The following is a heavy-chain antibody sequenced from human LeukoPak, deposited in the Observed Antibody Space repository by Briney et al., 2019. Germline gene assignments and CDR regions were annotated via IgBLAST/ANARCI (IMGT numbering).Heavy chain of an antibody. Sequence: PGGSLRLSCAASGFTFSSYSMNWVRQAPGKGLEWVSSISSSSSYIYYADSVEGRFTISRDNAKNSLYLQMNSLRAEDTAVYYCARSNGGGEVVVPAAIVYYYYMDVWGKGTTVTVSS. CDR2: ISSSSSYI. CDR3: ARSNGGGEVVVPAAIVYYYYMDV. J-gene: IGHJ6*03. D-gene: IGHD2-2*01. CDR1: GFTFSSYS. V-gene: IGHV3-21*01.